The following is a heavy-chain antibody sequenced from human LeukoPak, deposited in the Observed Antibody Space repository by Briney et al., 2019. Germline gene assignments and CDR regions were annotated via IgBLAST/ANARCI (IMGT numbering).Heavy chain of an antibody. D-gene: IGHD6-13*01. V-gene: IGHV4-59*11. CDR1: GGSISSHY. CDR3: ERDAARGSSLFDY. CDR2: IYYSGST. J-gene: IGHJ4*02. Sequence: SETLSLTCTVSGGSISSHYWSWIRRPPGKGLEWIGYIYYSGSTNYNPSLKSRVTISVDTSKNQFSLKLSSVTAADTAVYYCERDAARGSSLFDYWGQGTLVTVSS.